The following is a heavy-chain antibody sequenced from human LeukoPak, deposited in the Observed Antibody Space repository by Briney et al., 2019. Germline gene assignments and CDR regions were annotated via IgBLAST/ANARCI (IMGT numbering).Heavy chain of an antibody. V-gene: IGHV3-48*02. CDR1: GFTFSSYS. D-gene: IGHD4-17*01. J-gene: IGHJ4*02. Sequence: GGSLRLSCAASGFTFSSYSMNWVRQAPGKGLEWVSYISSSSSTIYYADSVKGRFTISRDNAKNSLYLQMNSLRDEDTAVYYRASDTTNYDYGDTRGKFDYWGQGTLVTVSS. CDR3: ASDTTNYDYGDTRGKFDY. CDR2: ISSSSSTI.